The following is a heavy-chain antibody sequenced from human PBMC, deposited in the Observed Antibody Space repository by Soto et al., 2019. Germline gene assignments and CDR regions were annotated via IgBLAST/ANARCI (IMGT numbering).Heavy chain of an antibody. D-gene: IGHD3-22*01. CDR2: ISGTGDTT. J-gene: IGHJ3*01. Sequence: EVQLLESGGDLVQPGGSLRLSCAASGFTFSAYAMSWVRQAPGKGLEWVSTISGTGDTTYYADSVKGRFTISRDSSRNPLLLQMNSLRAEDTAVYHCAKRFGSGYYSAFDVWGQGTMVTVSS. V-gene: IGHV3-23*01. CDR1: GFTFSAYA. CDR3: AKRFGSGYYSAFDV.